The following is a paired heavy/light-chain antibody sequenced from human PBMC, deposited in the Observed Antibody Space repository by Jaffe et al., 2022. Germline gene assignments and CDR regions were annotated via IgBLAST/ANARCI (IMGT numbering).Light chain of an antibody. J-gene: IGKJ4*01. CDR2: DAS. CDR3: QQFNDYPLT. Sequence: AIQLTQSPSSLSASVGDTVTITCRASQGISSALVWYQQEPGKPPNLLIYDASSLRGGVPSRFSGSGSGTDFTLTISSLQPEDFATYYCQQFNDYPLTFGGGTKVEIK. CDR1: QGISSA. V-gene: IGKV1D-13*01.
Heavy chain of an antibody. D-gene: IGHD3-22*01. Sequence: QVQLVQSGAEVEKPGASVKVSCKASGFTFTDYFIHWVRQAPGQGLEWMGWINPNTGGTNFAPKFQGRVGLTRDTSISTVYMDLRSLTSDDTAVYYCARRLVPGTSGYRGFFDYWGQGTLVTISS. CDR3: ARRLVPGTSGYRGFFDY. CDR2: INPNTGGT. V-gene: IGHV1-2*02. J-gene: IGHJ4*02. CDR1: GFTFTDYF.